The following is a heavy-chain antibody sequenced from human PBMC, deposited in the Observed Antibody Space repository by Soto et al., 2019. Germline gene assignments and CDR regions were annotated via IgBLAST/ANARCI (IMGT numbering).Heavy chain of an antibody. CDR1: GFTFSSYS. V-gene: IGHV3-21*04. J-gene: IGHJ6*02. CDR3: AKEPSGSYYDYYYGMDV. D-gene: IGHD1-26*01. CDR2: ISSSSSYI. Sequence: PGGSLRLSCAASGFTFSSYSMNWVRQAPGKGLEWVSSISSSSSYIYYADSVKGRFTISRDNSKNTLYLQMNSLRAEDTAVYYCAKEPSGSYYDYYYGMDVWGQGTTVTVS.